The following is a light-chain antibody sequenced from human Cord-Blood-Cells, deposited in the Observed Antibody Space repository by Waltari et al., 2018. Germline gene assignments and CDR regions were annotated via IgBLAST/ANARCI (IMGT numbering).Light chain of an antibody. CDR2: GAS. CDR1: QSVSSN. Sequence: EIVMTQSPATLSVSPGERATVSCRASQSVSSNLAWYQQKPGQAPRLLIYGASTRATGIPARFSGSGSGKEFTLTISSLQSEDFAVYYCQQYNNWPPYSFGQGTKLEIK. CDR3: QQYNNWPPYS. V-gene: IGKV3-15*01. J-gene: IGKJ2*03.